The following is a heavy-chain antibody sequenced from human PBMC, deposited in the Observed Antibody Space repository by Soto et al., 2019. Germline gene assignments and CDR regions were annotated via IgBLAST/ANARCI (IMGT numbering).Heavy chain of an antibody. CDR1: GFIFSGYA. D-gene: IGHD5-12*01. CDR3: AKETNAYETNF. J-gene: IGHJ4*02. V-gene: IGHV3-30*14. CDR2: ISYDGNTQ. Sequence: QVQLVESGGGVVQPGRSLRLSCAASGFIFSGYAMHWVRQAPGKGLEWVAVISYDGNTQYYADSVKGRFTVSRDNSNNMLYAQMNNLRDEDTAMYYCAKETNAYETNFWGQGTLVTVSS.